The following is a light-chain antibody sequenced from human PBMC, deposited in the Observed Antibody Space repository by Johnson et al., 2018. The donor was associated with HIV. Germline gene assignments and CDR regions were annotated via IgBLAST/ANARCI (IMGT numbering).Light chain of an antibody. J-gene: IGLJ1*01. CDR1: SSNIGNNY. CDR3: GTWDSSLSAGGV. CDR2: DNN. V-gene: IGLV1-51*01. Sequence: QSALTQPPSVSAAPGQKVIISCSGSSSNIGNNYVSWYQQLPGTAPKLLIYDNNKRPSGIPGRFSGSKSGTSATLGITGLPTGDEADYYCGTWDSSLSAGGVFGTGTKVTVL.